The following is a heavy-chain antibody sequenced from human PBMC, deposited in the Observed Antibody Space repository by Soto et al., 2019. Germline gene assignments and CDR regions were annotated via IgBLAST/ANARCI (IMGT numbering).Heavy chain of an antibody. CDR2: IYYSGST. J-gene: IGHJ5*02. CDR3: ARPNAGGWFDP. Sequence: LSLTCAGAGASISTRTDYLGGIRQPPGKGLEWIGSIYYSGSTYYNPSLKSRVTISVDTSKNQFSLKLSSVTAADTAVYYCARPNAGGWFDPWGQGTLVTVSS. D-gene: IGHD3-16*01. CDR1: GASISTRTDY. V-gene: IGHV4-39*01.